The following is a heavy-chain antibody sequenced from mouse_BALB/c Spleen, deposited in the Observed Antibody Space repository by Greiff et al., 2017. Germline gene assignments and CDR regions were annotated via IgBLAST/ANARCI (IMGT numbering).Heavy chain of an antibody. D-gene: IGHD2-1*01. Sequence: VQLQQPGAELVKPGASVKLSCKASGYTFTSYWMHWVKQRPGQGLEWIGEINPSNGRTNYNEKFKSKATLTVDKSSSTAYMQLSSLTSEDSAVYYCAVYYGNYPRYYFDYWGQGTTLTVSS. CDR2: INPSNGRT. CDR3: AVYYGNYPRYYFDY. CDR1: GYTFTSYW. J-gene: IGHJ2*01. V-gene: IGHV1S81*02.